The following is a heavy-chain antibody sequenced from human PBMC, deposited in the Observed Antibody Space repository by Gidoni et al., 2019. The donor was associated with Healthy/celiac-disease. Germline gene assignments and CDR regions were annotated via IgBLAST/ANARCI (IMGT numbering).Heavy chain of an antibody. Sequence: EVQLLESGGGLVQPGGSVSLACAASGFTFRSYAMGWVRQAPGQGLEWVSAISGSGGSTYYADSVKGRFTISRDNSKNTLYLQMNSLRAEDTAVYYCAKVRGQLERQGVDYWGQGTLVTVSS. CDR1: GFTFRSYA. V-gene: IGHV3-23*01. CDR3: AKVRGQLERQGVDY. D-gene: IGHD1-1*01. J-gene: IGHJ4*02. CDR2: ISGSGGST.